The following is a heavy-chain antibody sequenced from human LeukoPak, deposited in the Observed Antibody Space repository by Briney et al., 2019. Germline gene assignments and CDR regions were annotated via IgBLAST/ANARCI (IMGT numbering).Heavy chain of an antibody. CDR2: ISGSGGST. J-gene: IGHJ4*02. Sequence: AGASLRLSCAASGFTFSSYAVSWVRQAPGKGLEWVSAISGSGGSTYYADSVKGRFTISRDNSKNTLYLQMNSLRAEDTAVYYCAKDQAVAGPGSDYWGQGTLVTVSS. CDR3: AKDQAVAGPGSDY. V-gene: IGHV3-23*01. CDR1: GFTFSSYA. D-gene: IGHD6-19*01.